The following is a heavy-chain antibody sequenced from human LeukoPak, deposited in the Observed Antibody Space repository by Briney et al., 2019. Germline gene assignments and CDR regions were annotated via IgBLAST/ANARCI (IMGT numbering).Heavy chain of an antibody. J-gene: IGHJ4*02. D-gene: IGHD6-19*01. Sequence: GGSLRLSCAASGFTFITYSMTWVRQAPGRGLEWVSAITGSGALTDYADSVKGRFTISRDNPKNTLYLQMNSLRAEDAAVYYCAKRSAESSGYFDYWGQGTLVTVSS. V-gene: IGHV3-23*01. CDR1: GFTFITYS. CDR3: AKRSAESSGYFDY. CDR2: ITGSGALT.